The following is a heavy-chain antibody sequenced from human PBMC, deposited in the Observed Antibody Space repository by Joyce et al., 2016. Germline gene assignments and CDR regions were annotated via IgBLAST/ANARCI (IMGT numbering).Heavy chain of an antibody. CDR1: GYTFTSYD. J-gene: IGHJ5*02. CDR3: ARERNFGDLSFDP. Sequence: QVQLVQSGAEVKKPGASVKVSCKASGYTFTSYDINWVRLATGQGLEWMGWMNPNSCNTGSAQKFQGRGTMTRNTSISTAYMELSSLRSEDTAVYYCARERNFGDLSFDPWGQGTLVTVSS. V-gene: IGHV1-8*01. D-gene: IGHD4-17*01. CDR2: MNPNSCNT.